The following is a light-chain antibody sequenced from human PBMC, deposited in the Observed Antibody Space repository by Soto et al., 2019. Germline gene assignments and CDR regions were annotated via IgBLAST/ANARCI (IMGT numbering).Light chain of an antibody. J-gene: IGKJ2*01. V-gene: IGKV3-20*01. Sequence: EIVLTQSPGTLSLSPGERATLSCRASQSVSSSYLAWYQQKPGQAPRLLIYGASSRATGIPDRFSGSGSGTDFTLTISRLEPEEFAVYYCQQYGSPPYTFGQGANLEIK. CDR2: GAS. CDR3: QQYGSPPYT. CDR1: QSVSSSY.